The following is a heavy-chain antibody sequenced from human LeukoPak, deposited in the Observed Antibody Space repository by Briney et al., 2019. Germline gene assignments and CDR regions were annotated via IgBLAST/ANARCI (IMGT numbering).Heavy chain of an antibody. V-gene: IGHV3-7*01. J-gene: IGHJ4*02. CDR2: IKQDGSEK. CDR3: ARDDYGGTAY. D-gene: IGHD4/OR15-4a*01. CDR1: GLIFSNYA. Sequence: PGGSLRLSCAASGLIFSNYAMSWVRQAPGKGLEWVANIKQDGSEKYYVDSVRGRFTISRDNAKNSLYLQMNSLRADDTAVYYCARDDYGGTAYWGQGTLVTVSS.